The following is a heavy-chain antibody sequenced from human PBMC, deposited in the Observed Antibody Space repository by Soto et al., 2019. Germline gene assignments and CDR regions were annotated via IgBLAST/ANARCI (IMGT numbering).Heavy chain of an antibody. J-gene: IGHJ6*02. CDR1: GGSISSGDYY. CDR2: IYYSGST. Sequence: SETLSLTCTVCGGSISSGDYYLSWILQPPWEGLEWIVSIYYSGSTYYNPSLKSRVTISVDTPKNQFSLKLSSVTAADTAVYYCAIEFVVVTHARQYDYYVMEVWRQVKTSTIS. V-gene: IGHV4-30-4*01. D-gene: IGHD2-2*01. CDR3: AIEFVVVTHARQYDYYVMEV.